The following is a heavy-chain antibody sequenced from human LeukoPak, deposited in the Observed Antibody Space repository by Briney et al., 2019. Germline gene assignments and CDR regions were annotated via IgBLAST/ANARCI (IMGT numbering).Heavy chain of an antibody. Sequence: GGSLRLSCAASGFIFSSYTMNWVRQAPRKGLEWVSSISDDTTYEYYADSVKGRFTISRDNAKKSLYLQMSSLRAEDTAVYHCARTYCSGGSCYSYFDDWGQGTLVTVSS. J-gene: IGHJ4*02. D-gene: IGHD2-15*01. CDR3: ARTYCSGGSCYSYFDD. V-gene: IGHV3-21*01. CDR2: ISDDTTYE. CDR1: GFIFSSYT.